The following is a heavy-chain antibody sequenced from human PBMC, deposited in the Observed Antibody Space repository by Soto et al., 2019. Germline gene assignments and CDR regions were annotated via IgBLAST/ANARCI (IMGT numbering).Heavy chain of an antibody. CDR3: ARVLTGYSYGLDY. D-gene: IGHD5-18*01. CDR2: IIPIFGTA. J-gene: IGHJ4*02. CDR1: GGTFSSYA. Sequence: ASVKVSCKASGGTFSSYAISWVRQAPGQGLEWMGGIIPIFGTANYAQKFQGRVTITADESTSTAYMELSSLRSEDTAVYYCARVLTGYSYGLDYWGQGTLVTVSS. V-gene: IGHV1-69*13.